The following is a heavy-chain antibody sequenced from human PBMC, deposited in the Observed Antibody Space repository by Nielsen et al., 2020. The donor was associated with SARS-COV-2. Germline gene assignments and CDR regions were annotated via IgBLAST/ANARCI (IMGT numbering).Heavy chain of an antibody. J-gene: IGHJ4*02. V-gene: IGHV3-23*01. CDR2: ISGSGGSE. CDR3: AKEAPEGVYGDYVEY. Sequence: GESLKISCAASGFTFDNYAMSWVRQAPGKGLEWVSGISGSGGSEYYPDSVKGRFTISRDNSKNTLYLQMNSLRAEDTAVYYCAKEAPEGVYGDYVEYWGQGTLVTVSS. CDR1: GFTFDNYA. D-gene: IGHD4-17*01.